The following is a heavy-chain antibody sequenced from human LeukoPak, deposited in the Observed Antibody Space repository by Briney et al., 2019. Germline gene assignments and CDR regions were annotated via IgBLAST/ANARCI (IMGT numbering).Heavy chain of an antibody. CDR2: ISAYNGHT. V-gene: IGHV1-18*01. J-gene: IGHJ3*02. CDR1: GYTFTSYG. CDR3: ARGGRWELPRPYAFDI. Sequence: ASVKVSCKASGYTFTSYGISWVRQAPGQGLEWMGWISAYNGHTNYAQKLQGGVTMTTDTSTSTAYMELRSLRSDDTAVYYCARGGRWELPRPYAFDIWGQGTMVTVSS. D-gene: IGHD1-26*01.